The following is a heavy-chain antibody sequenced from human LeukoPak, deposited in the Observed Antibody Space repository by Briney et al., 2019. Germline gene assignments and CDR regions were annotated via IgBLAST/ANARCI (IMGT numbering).Heavy chain of an antibody. CDR2: ISDSGGST. J-gene: IGHJ4*02. D-gene: IGHD3-22*01. Sequence: GGSLRLSCAVSGITLSNCGMSWVRQAPGKGLEWVAGISDSGGSTNYADSVKGRFTISRDNPKNTLYLQMNSLRAEDTAVYFCAKRGVVIRVILVGFHKEAYYFDSWGQGALVTVSS. V-gene: IGHV3-23*01. CDR1: GITLSNCG. CDR3: AKRGVVIRVILVGFHKEAYYFDS.